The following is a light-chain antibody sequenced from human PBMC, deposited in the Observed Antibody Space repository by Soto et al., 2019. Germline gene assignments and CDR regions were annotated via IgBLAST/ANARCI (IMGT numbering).Light chain of an antibody. CDR2: RVS. Sequence: DVVMTQSPLSLPVNLGEPAAISCRSTQSLVHSDGDTYLSWFHQRPGQSPRRLIFRVSKRDFGXXXXXXXSGSGTDFTLEITSVEAEDVGVYYCMQGTHWPPYTFGQGTRLEIK. V-gene: IGKV2-30*02. CDR1: QSLVHSDGDTY. CDR3: MQGTHWPPYT. J-gene: IGKJ2*01.